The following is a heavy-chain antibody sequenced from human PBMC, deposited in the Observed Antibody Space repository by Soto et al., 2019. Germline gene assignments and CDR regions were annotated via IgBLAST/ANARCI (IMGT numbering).Heavy chain of an antibody. CDR3: AKYAMRCSSGSCYPSYYFDY. J-gene: IGHJ4*02. CDR1: GFTFSSYA. Sequence: EVQLLESGGGLVQPGGSLRLSCAASGFTFSSYAMSWVRQAPGKGLEWVSAISGSGGSTYYADSVKGRFTISRDNSKNTLYLQMISLRGEDTAVYYCAKYAMRCSSGSCYPSYYFDYWGQGTLVTVSS. V-gene: IGHV3-23*01. D-gene: IGHD2-15*01. CDR2: ISGSGGST.